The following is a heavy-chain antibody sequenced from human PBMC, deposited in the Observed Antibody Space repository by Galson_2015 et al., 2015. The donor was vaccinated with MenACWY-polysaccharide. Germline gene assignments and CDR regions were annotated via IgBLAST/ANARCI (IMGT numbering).Heavy chain of an antibody. CDR1: GFTFSNAW. V-gene: IGHV3-15*01. CDR3: AKDLDIVVVPAANAMDV. J-gene: IGHJ6*04. D-gene: IGHD2-2*01. Sequence: SLRLSCAASGFTFSNAWMSWVRQAPGKGLEWVGRIKSKTDGGTTDYAAPVKGRFTISRDNSKNTLYLQMNSLRAEDTAVYYCAKDLDIVVVPAANAMDVWGKGTTVTVSS. CDR2: IKSKTDGGTT.